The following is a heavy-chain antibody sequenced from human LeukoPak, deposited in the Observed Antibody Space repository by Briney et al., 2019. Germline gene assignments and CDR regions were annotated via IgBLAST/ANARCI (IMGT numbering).Heavy chain of an antibody. Sequence: GGSLRLSCAASGFTFSSYAMSWVRQAPGKELEWVSAISGSGGSTYYADSVKGRFTISRDNSKNTLYLQMNSLRAEDTAVYYCASGRGYSGYGPGYYFDYWGQGTLVTVSS. D-gene: IGHD5-12*01. CDR1: GFTFSSYA. CDR2: ISGSGGST. V-gene: IGHV3-23*01. J-gene: IGHJ4*02. CDR3: ASGRGYSGYGPGYYFDY.